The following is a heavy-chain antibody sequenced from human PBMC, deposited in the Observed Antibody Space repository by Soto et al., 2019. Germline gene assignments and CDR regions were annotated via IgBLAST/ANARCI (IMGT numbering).Heavy chain of an antibody. CDR1: GASIGRGTYY. CDR3: ARSYGDYDYYFDY. V-gene: IGHV4-39*01. Sequence: QLQLQESGPGLVKPSETLSLTCTVSGASIGRGTYYWGWIRQPPGKGLEWIASIRYSGSTYYNPSLRSRVTRSVDTSQSQLSLKVTTVTAADTAFYYCARSYGDYDYYFDYWGQGTLVTVSS. J-gene: IGHJ4*02. CDR2: IRYSGST. D-gene: IGHD4-17*01.